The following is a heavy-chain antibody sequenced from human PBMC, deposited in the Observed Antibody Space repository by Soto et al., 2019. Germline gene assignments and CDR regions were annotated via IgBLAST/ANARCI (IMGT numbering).Heavy chain of an antibody. V-gene: IGHV1-69*08. D-gene: IGHD2-15*01. Sequence: ASVKVSCKASGVTFSGYTVSWVRQAPGPGLEWMGRIIPMLGAADYAQKFQGRVTITADKSTSTVYMQLSSLRPEDTAVYYCARTTGYCSGGTCYPNYLDHWGQGTLVTVSS. CDR2: IIPMLGAA. J-gene: IGHJ4*02. CDR3: ARTTGYCSGGTCYPNYLDH. CDR1: GVTFSGYT.